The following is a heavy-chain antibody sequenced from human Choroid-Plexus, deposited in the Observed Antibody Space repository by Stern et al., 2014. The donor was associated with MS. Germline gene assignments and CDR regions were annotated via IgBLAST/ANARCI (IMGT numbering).Heavy chain of an antibody. D-gene: IGHD2/OR15-2a*01. CDR3: AKDRQYLTYFFDH. CDR2: VSYDGSNK. V-gene: IGHV3-30*18. Sequence: VQLVESGGDVFQPGRPLRLSCVASGFTFGSCAMHWVRQAPGQGLEWVAGVSYDGSNKYYADSVKGRFTISRDNSQNTLYMQMSRLRPEDTAVYYCAKDRQYLTYFFDHWGQGSLVTVSS. CDR1: GFTFGSCA. J-gene: IGHJ5*02.